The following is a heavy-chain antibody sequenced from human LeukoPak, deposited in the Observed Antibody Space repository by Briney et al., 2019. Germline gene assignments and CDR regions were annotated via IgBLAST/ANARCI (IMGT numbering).Heavy chain of an antibody. CDR2: INSVESST. J-gene: IGHJ3*02. CDR1: GFTFSSYW. V-gene: IGHV3-74*01. Sequence: GGPLRLSCAASGFTFSSYWMHWLRQPAGRGRVWVSRINSVESSTSYPPSVKGRFTIYRDNAKNTLYLQMNSLRAEDTAVYYCAREWRVSGAFDIWGQGTMVTVSS. D-gene: IGHD2-21*01. CDR3: AREWRVSGAFDI.